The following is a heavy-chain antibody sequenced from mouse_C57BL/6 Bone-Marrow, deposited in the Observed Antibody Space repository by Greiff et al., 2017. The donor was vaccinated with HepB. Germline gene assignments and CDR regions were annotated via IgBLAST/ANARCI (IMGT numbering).Heavy chain of an antibody. D-gene: IGHD2-3*01. CDR1: GYSFTGYY. V-gene: IGHV1-42*01. CDR3: ARDYDGYYDAMDY. J-gene: IGHJ4*01. Sequence: VQLQQSGPELVKPGASVKISCKASGYSFTGYYMNWVKQSPEKSLEWIGEINPSTGGTTYNQKFKAKATLTVDKSSSTAYMQLKSLTSEDSAVYYCARDYDGYYDAMDYWGQGTSVTVSS. CDR2: INPSTGGT.